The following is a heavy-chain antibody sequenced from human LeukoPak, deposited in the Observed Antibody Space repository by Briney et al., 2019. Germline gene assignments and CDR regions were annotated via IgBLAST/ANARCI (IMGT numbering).Heavy chain of an antibody. CDR1: GFTPSSNY. V-gene: IGHV3-66*01. J-gene: IGHJ4*02. CDR2: IYGGGST. CDR3: ARGAQGY. Sequence: PGGSLRLSCAASGFTPSSNYMSWVRQAPGKGLEWESVIYGGGSTYYADSVKGRVTISRDKSKKTLYLNMNSLRAEDTAVYYCARGAQGYWGQGTLVTVSS.